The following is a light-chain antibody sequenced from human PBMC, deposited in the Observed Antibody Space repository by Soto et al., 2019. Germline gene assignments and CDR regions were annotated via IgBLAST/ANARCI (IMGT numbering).Light chain of an antibody. V-gene: IGLV2-14*01. CDR1: SSDVGGYNY. J-gene: IGLJ2*01. Sequence: QSALTQPASVSGSPGQSITISCTGTSSDVGGYNYVSWYQQHPGNAPKLMIYDVSNRPSGVSNRFSGSKSVNTASLTISGLQAEDEADYYCTSYTTSSTLVFGGGTKVTVL. CDR2: DVS. CDR3: TSYTTSSTLV.